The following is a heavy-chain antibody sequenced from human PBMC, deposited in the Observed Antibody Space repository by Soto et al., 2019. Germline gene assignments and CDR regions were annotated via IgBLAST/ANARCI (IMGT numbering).Heavy chain of an antibody. CDR3: ARAWGRNWFDS. CDR1: GGSISSSVYY. Sequence: QVQLQESGPGLVKPSQTPSLTCTVSGGSISSSVYYWGWTRKQPGKGLQRLGYIYYIVITNNNPSLTPRATISLDSSNNQFSLKLTSVTAADTATYYCARAWGRNWFDSWGQGTLVTVSS. V-gene: IGHV4-31*03. CDR2: IYYIVIT. D-gene: IGHD3-16*01. J-gene: IGHJ5*01.